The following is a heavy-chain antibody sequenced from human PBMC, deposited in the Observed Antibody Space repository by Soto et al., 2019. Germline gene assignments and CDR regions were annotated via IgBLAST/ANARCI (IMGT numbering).Heavy chain of an antibody. V-gene: IGHV3-15*07. J-gene: IGHJ4*02. D-gene: IGHD1-26*01. CDR3: TTGRDDLLY. CDR1: GFTFDKVW. CDR2: IKSKTDGGKT. Sequence: EVQLVESGGGLVKPGGSLRLSCAVSGFTFDKVWMNWVRQAPGKELEWVGRIKSKTDGGKTDYAAPVKGRFTISRDDSKNMLYLQMNSLKTEYTGMYFCTTGRDDLLYWGQGTLVTVSS.